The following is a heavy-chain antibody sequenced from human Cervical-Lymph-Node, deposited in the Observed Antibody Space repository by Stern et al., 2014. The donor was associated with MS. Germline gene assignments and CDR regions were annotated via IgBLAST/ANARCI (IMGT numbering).Heavy chain of an antibody. J-gene: IGHJ6*02. Sequence: EVQLVESGGGLVKPGGSLRLSCAASGFTFSSYSMNWVRQAPGKGLEWVSSISSSSSYIYYADSVKGRFTISRDNAKNSLYLQMNSLRAEDTAVYYCAREGVRGVIIPHYYYYGMDVWGQGTTVTVSS. D-gene: IGHD3-10*01. CDR1: GFTFSSYS. CDR3: AREGVRGVIIPHYYYYGMDV. V-gene: IGHV3-21*01. CDR2: ISSSSSYI.